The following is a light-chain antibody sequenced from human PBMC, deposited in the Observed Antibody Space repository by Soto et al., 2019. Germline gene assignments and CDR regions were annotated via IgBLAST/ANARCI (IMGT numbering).Light chain of an antibody. J-gene: IGKJ1*01. CDR2: AAS. CDR1: QGISSY. Sequence: AIRMTQSPSSLSASTGDRVTITCRASQGISSYLAWYQQKPGKAPKLLIYAASTLQSGVPSRFSGSGSGTDFTLTISCLQSEDFATYYCQQYYSYTWTCGQGTKVEIK. V-gene: IGKV1-8*01. CDR3: QQYYSYTWT.